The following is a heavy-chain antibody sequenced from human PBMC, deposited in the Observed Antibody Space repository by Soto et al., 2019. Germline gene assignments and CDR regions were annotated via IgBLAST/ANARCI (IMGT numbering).Heavy chain of an antibody. J-gene: IGHJ5*02. Sequence: SETLSLTCAVYGGSFSGYYWSWIRQPPGKGLEWIGEINHSGSTNYNPSLKSRVTISVDTSKNQFSLKLSSVTAADTAVYYCARGRPRRYYGSGSYYSNGWFDPWGQGTLVTSPQ. CDR1: GGSFSGYY. V-gene: IGHV4-34*01. CDR3: ARGRPRRYYGSGSYYSNGWFDP. D-gene: IGHD3-10*01. CDR2: INHSGST.